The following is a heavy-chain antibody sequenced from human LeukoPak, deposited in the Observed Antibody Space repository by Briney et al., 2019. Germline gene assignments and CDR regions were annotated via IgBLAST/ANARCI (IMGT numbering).Heavy chain of an antibody. Sequence: GRSLRLSCAASGFTFDDYAMHWVRQTPGKGLEWVSGISWNSGSIGYADSVKGRFTISRDNATNSLYLQMNSLRAEDTALYYCAKVISSSGQYYFDYWGQGTLVTVSS. D-gene: IGHD6-13*01. CDR2: ISWNSGSI. CDR1: GFTFDDYA. V-gene: IGHV3-9*01. CDR3: AKVISSSGQYYFDY. J-gene: IGHJ4*02.